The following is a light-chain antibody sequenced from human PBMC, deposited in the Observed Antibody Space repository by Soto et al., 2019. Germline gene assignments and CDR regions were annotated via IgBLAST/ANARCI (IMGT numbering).Light chain of an antibody. V-gene: IGKV1-5*03. CDR3: QQYENYPIS. J-gene: IGKJ4*01. Sequence: DIQMTQSPATLSASVGDRVTITCRASQNISTWLAWYQQKQGKAPQLKIYKASSLEYGVPSRFTGSGSGTEFTLTISSLQPDDFATYYCQQYENYPISFGGGTKVEIK. CDR1: QNISTW. CDR2: KAS.